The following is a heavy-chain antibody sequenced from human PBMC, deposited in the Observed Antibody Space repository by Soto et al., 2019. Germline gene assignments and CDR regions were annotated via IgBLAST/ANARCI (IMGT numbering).Heavy chain of an antibody. D-gene: IGHD1-1*01. CDR3: ARGPRWNLFPLDS. Sequence: GGSLRLSCAASGFTFSLSSMNWIRQAPGTGLEWVSSIYTDNDSVYTYNADSVKGRFTISRDNAKNSLILQRNSLRAEDTAVYYCARGPRWNLFPLDSWGQGARVTVSA. V-gene: IGHV3-21*01. CDR1: GFTFSLSS. J-gene: IGHJ4*02. CDR2: IYTDNDSVYT.